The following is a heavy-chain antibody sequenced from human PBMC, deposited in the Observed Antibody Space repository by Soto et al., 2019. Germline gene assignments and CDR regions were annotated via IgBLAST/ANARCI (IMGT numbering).Heavy chain of an antibody. CDR2: ISTYNGDT. CDR3: AREGVAPYYYYGMDV. Sequence: ASVKVSCKASGYTFTRSGISWVRQAPGQGLEWMGWISTYNGDTNYAQTFQGRVTMTTDTSTSTVHMEVRSLRSDDTAGYYCAREGVAPYYYYGMDVWGQGTPVTVSS. J-gene: IGHJ6*02. CDR1: GYTFTRSG. D-gene: IGHD5-12*01. V-gene: IGHV1-18*01.